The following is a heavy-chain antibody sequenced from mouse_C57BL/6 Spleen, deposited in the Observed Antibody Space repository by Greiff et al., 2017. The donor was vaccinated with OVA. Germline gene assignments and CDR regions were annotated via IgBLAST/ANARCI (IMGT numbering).Heavy chain of an antibody. CDR3: ARHEKEYYYGSSYDYFDY. CDR2: FYPGSGSI. Sequence: LVESGAELVKPGASVKLSCKASGYTFTEYTIHWVKQRSGQGLEWIGWFYPGSGSIKYKEKFKDKATLTADKSSSTVYMELSRLTSEDSAVYFCARHEKEYYYGSSYDYFDYWGQGTTLTVSS. D-gene: IGHD1-1*01. CDR1: GYTFTEYT. J-gene: IGHJ2*01. V-gene: IGHV1-62-2*01.